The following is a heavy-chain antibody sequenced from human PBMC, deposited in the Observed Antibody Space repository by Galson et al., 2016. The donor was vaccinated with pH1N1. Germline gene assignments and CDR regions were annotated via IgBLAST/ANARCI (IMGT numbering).Heavy chain of an antibody. CDR2: ISKSASSK. D-gene: IGHD1-26*01. Sequence: SLRLSCAASGFILGDYYMSWIRQVPGKGLEWVSYISKSASSKFYGDSVKGRFTISRDSAKVYLQMDNLRADDTAVYYCARYRADFDAFDIWGQGTVVTVSS. CDR1: GFILGDYY. CDR3: ARYRADFDAFDI. V-gene: IGHV3-11*01. J-gene: IGHJ3*02.